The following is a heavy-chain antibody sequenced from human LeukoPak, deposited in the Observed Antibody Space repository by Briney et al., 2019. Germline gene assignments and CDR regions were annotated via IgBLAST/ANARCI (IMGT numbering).Heavy chain of an antibody. CDR2: IYHSGST. Sequence: SETLSLTCTVSGGSISSGGYYWSWIRQPPGKGLEWIGYIYHSGSTYYNPSLKSRVTISVDRSKNQFSLKLSSVTAADTAVYYCAREGDYYDSSGSRISLPFDYWGQGTLVTVSS. V-gene: IGHV4-30-2*01. D-gene: IGHD3-22*01. CDR1: GGSISSGGYY. J-gene: IGHJ4*02. CDR3: AREGDYYDSSGSRISLPFDY.